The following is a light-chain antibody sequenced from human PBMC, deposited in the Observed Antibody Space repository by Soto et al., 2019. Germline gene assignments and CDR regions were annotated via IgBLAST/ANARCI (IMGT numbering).Light chain of an antibody. CDR2: AAS. V-gene: IGKV1-39*01. CDR1: QSLGTY. J-gene: IGKJ1*01. Sequence: DIQMTQSPSSLSASVGDRVTITCRASQSLGTYLNWYQHKPGKAPKIIIYAASFLQPGVPSGFSGSGSGTEFTLTISSLQPEDFATYYCQQSYSTPWTFGQRTKVEVK. CDR3: QQSYSTPWT.